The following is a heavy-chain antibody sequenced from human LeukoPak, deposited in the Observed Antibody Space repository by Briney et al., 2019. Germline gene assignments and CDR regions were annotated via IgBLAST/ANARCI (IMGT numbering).Heavy chain of an antibody. CDR3: ARVPSPTGSYYYDSSGYSTYYFDY. Sequence: SETLSLTCTVSGGSISSGGYYWSWIRQHPGNGLEWIWYIHYSGSTYYNPSLKSRATISVDTSNNQFSLKLSSVTAADTAVYYCARVPSPTGSYYYDSSGYSTYYFDYWGQGTLVTVSS. V-gene: IGHV4-31*03. CDR2: IHYSGST. J-gene: IGHJ4*02. D-gene: IGHD3-22*01. CDR1: GGSISSGGYY.